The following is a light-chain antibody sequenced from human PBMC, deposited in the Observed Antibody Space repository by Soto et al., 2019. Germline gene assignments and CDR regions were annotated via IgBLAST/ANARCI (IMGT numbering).Light chain of an antibody. CDR2: DAF. J-gene: IGKJ5*01. CDR3: QQYSSYPIT. V-gene: IGKV1-5*01. CDR1: QSINRW. Sequence: DIQMTQSPSTLSASVVDRVTITCRAIQSINRWLAWYQQRPGKAPKLLIYDAFTLESGVPSRFSGSGSGTEFTLTISSLQPDDFATYYCQQYSSYPITFGQGTRLEIK.